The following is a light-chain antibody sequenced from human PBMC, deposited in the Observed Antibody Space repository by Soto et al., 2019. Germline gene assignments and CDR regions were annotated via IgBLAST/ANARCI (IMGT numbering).Light chain of an antibody. CDR2: GNN. J-gene: IGLJ2*01. Sequence: QSVLTQPPSVSGAPGQRVTIACTGSSSNIGAGYDVHWYQHLPGTAPKLLIYGNNNRPSGVPDRFSGSKSDTSASLAITGLQAEDEADYYCQSYDSSLSGGVFGGGTKLTVL. CDR3: QSYDSSLSGGV. V-gene: IGLV1-40*01. CDR1: SSNIGAGYD.